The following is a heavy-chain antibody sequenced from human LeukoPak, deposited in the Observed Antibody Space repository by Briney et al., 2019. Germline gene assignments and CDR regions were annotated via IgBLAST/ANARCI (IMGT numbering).Heavy chain of an antibody. CDR3: ARYEQWLAFDY. CDR2: IYYSGST. D-gene: IGHD6-19*01. V-gene: IGHV4-30-4*01. CDR1: GGSISSGDYY. J-gene: IGHJ4*02. Sequence: PSETLSLTCTVSGGSISSGDYYWSWICQPPGKGLEWIGYIYYSGSTYYNPSLKSRVTISVDTSKNQFSLKLSSVTAADTAVYYCARYEQWLAFDYWGQGTLVTVSS.